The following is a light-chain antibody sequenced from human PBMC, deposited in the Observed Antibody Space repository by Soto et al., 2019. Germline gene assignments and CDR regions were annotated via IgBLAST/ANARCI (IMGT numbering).Light chain of an antibody. J-gene: IGLJ1*01. CDR1: GSDIGAYNY. CDR3: SSFTTTYFYV. Sequence: QSALTQPASVSGSPGQSITISCTGTGSDIGAYNYVSWYQQHPGKAPKLIIYGVYLRPSGVSTRFSASKSAYTASLTISGLQAEDEADYYCSSFTTTYFYVFGPGTKVTVL. CDR2: GVY. V-gene: IGLV2-14*01.